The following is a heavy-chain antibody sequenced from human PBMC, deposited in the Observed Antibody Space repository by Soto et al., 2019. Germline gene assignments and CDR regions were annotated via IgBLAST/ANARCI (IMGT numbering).Heavy chain of an antibody. J-gene: IGHJ4*02. CDR1: GFGFDEYG. V-gene: IGHV3-20*04. CDR2: INRHGDST. Sequence: EVYLVESGGGVVRPGGSLRLSCAASGFGFDEYGMSWVRQGPGKGLEWVSGINRHGDSTGYADSVKGRFTISRDNAKNSLYLQMNGLRAEDTAFYYCARDHRWGYEYDDYGDSWGQGTLVTVSS. D-gene: IGHD4-17*01. CDR3: ARDHRWGYEYDDYGDS.